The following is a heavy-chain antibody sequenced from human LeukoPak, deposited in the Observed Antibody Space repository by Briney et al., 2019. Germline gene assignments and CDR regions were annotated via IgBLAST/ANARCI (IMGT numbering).Heavy chain of an antibody. CDR1: GGSFSGYY. J-gene: IGHJ4*02. D-gene: IGHD3-10*01. CDR3: ARGHTMVRGVNYFDY. Sequence: SETLSLTCAVYGGSFSGYYWSWIRQPPGKGLEWIGEINHSGSTNYNPPLKSRVTISVDTSKNQFSLKLSSVTAADTAVYYCARGHTMVRGVNYFDYWGQGTLVTVSS. V-gene: IGHV4-34*01. CDR2: INHSGST.